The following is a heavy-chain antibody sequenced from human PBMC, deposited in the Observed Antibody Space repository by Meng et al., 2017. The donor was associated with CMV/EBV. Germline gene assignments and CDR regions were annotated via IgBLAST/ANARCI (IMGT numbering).Heavy chain of an antibody. Sequence: GSLRLSCAVYGGSFSGYYWSWIRQPPGKGLEWIGEINHSGSTNYHPSLKSRVTISVDTSKNQFSLRLSSVTAADTAVYYCARGREYYGSGRGYYYYYYGMDVWGQGTTVTV. CDR1: GGSFSGYY. V-gene: IGHV4-34*01. J-gene: IGHJ6*02. D-gene: IGHD3-10*01. CDR3: ARGREYYGSGRGYYYYYYGMDV. CDR2: INHSGST.